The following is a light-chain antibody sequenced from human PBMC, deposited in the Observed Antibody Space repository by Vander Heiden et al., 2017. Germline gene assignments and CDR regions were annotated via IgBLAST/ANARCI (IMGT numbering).Light chain of an antibody. CDR2: ATS. V-gene: IGKV1-39*01. J-gene: IGKJ1*01. Sequence: DIQMTQSPSSLSAFLGDRVTITCRASQSISRFLNWYQQRPGDAPNLMIYATSSLQSAVPSRFSGSGSGTGFTLTISSLQPEDFATYYWQQTYKSTWTFGQGTKVEVK. CDR3: QQTYKSTWT. CDR1: QSISRF.